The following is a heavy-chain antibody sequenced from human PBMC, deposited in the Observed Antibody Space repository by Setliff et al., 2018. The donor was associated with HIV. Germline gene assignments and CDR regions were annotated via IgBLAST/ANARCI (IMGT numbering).Heavy chain of an antibody. CDR1: GGSISNSSYY. Sequence: PSETLSLTCTVSGGSISNSSYYWSWIRQPPGKGQERSGSIDYSGSTYYNPSLKRRVTISVDTSKNLFSLTLRSVTAADTAVDYCASAGPYCGDYCPYNGLTPWGQGTLVTVSS. D-gene: IGHD2-21*02. V-gene: IGHV4-39*07. CDR3: ASAGPYCGDYCPYNGLTP. CDR2: IDYSGST. J-gene: IGHJ5*02.